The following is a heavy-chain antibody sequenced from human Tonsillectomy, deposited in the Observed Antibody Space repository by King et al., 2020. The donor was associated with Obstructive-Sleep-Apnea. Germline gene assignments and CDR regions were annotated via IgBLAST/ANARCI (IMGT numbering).Heavy chain of an antibody. CDR3: ERDSTPGILTGLLFDY. CDR2: ISAYNGNT. CDR1: GYTFTSYG. D-gene: IGHD3-10*01. V-gene: IGHV1-18*04. J-gene: IGHJ4*02. Sequence: VQLVESGAEVKKPGASVTVSCKASGYTFTSYGITWVRQAPGQGLEWMGCISAYNGNTNYAQKRQGRVTMTTDTSTSTPSMEMRSLNSDDTAVYSCERDSTPGILTGLLFDYWGQGTLVTVSS.